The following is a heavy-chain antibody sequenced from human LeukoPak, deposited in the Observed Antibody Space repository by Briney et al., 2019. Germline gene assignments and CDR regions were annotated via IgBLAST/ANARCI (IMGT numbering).Heavy chain of an antibody. Sequence: GGSLRLSSAASGFTFSSYAMHWVRQAPGKGLEWVAVISYDGSNKYYADSVKGRFTISRDNSKNTLYLQMNSLRAEDTAVYYCARGRDSSGYYDFDYWGQGTLVTVSS. CDR3: ARGRDSSGYYDFDY. CDR2: ISYDGSNK. CDR1: GFTFSSYA. D-gene: IGHD3-22*01. J-gene: IGHJ4*02. V-gene: IGHV3-30*04.